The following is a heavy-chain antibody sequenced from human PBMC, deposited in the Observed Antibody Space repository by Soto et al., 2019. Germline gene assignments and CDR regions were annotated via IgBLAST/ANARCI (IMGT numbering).Heavy chain of an antibody. V-gene: IGHV4-4*02. CDR2: VYHTGST. Sequence: QVQLRQSGPRLARPSGTLSLTCVVSGDSISSTHWWTWVRQTPGTGLEWIGEVYHTGSTKYNPSLKNRVTLPLXXXNXXFSLNLKSLTAADTAVYYCATLPPRIVVTILPIPSWGQGTQVTVSS. J-gene: IGHJ4*02. D-gene: IGHD2-21*01. CDR1: GDSISSTHW. CDR3: ATLPPRIVVTILPIPS.